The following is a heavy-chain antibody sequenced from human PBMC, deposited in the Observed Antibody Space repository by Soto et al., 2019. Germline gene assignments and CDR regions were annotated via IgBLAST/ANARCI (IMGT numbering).Heavy chain of an antibody. D-gene: IGHD4-4*01. J-gene: IGHJ4*02. CDR1: GFTFSGYA. CDR2: ISGSGGST. Sequence: PGGSMRLSCAASGFTFSGYAMSWVRQAPGKGLEWVSAISGSGGSTYYADSVKGRFTISRDNSKNTLYLQMNSLRAEDTAVYYCAKVNSVTTLGFAVYWGQGTLVTVSS. CDR3: AKVNSVTTLGFAVY. V-gene: IGHV3-23*01.